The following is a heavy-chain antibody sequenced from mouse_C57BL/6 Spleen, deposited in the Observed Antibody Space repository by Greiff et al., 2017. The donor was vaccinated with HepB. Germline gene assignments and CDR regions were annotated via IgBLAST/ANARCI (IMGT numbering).Heavy chain of an antibody. V-gene: IGHV5-6*02. Sequence: EVKLVESGGDLVKPGGSLKLSCAASGFTFSSYGMSWVRQTPDKRLEWVATISSGGSYTYYPDSVKGRFTISRDNAKNTLYLQMSSLKSEDTAMYYWARRGVTQYYFDYWGQGTTRTVSS. J-gene: IGHJ2*01. CDR3: ARRGVTQYYFDY. CDR2: ISSGGSYT. D-gene: IGHD2-1*01. CDR1: GFTFSSYG.